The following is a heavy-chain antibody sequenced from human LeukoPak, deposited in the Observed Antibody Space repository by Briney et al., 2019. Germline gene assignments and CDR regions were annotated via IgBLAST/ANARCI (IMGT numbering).Heavy chain of an antibody. CDR1: GGTFSSYA. CDR2: IIPIFGTA. J-gene: IGHJ4*02. D-gene: IGHD3-22*01. Sequence: AASVKVSCKGSGGTFSSYAISWVRQAPGQGLEWMGGIIPIFGTANYAQKFQGRVTITTDESKSKGYMELSSLRSEVTGMYYCARRYYYDSSGYYWGQGTLVTVAS. CDR3: ARRYYYDSSGYY. V-gene: IGHV1-69*05.